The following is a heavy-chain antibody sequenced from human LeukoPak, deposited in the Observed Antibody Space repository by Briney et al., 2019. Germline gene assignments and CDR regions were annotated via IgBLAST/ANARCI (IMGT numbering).Heavy chain of an antibody. CDR3: AKDRIYYAPETWFDP. V-gene: IGHV3-48*01. Sequence: GGSLRLSCAASGFIVSDYGMNWVRQAPGKGLEWISYISSRSTAIQYADSVKGRFTISRDNFKNTLYLQMNSLRAEDTAVYYCAKDRIYYAPETWFDPWGQGTLVTVSS. D-gene: IGHD2-15*01. J-gene: IGHJ5*02. CDR2: ISSRSTAI. CDR1: GFIVSDYG.